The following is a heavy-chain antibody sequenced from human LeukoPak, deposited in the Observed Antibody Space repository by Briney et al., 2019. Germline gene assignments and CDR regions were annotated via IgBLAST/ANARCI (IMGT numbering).Heavy chain of an antibody. D-gene: IGHD6-6*01. CDR2: ISSSSSYT. J-gene: IGHJ5*02. Sequence: RGSLRLSCAASGFTFSDYYMSWIRQAPGKGLEWVSYISSSSSYTNYAASVKGRFTISRDNAENSLYLQMNSLRAEDTAVYYCARDGKIAARGFDPWGQGTLVTVSS. CDR1: GFTFSDYY. CDR3: ARDGKIAARGFDP. V-gene: IGHV3-11*06.